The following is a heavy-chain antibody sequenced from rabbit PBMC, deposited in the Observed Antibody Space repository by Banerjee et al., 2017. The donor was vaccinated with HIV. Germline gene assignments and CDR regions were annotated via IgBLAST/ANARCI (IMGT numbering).Heavy chain of an antibody. D-gene: IGHD7-1*01. J-gene: IGHJ4*01. CDR3: AREGANSAGFYL. CDR1: GFSFSGSYC. CDR2: IYTGDGAA. V-gene: IGHV1S40*01. Sequence: QSLEESGGDLVKPGASLTLTCTASGFSFSGSYCVCWVRQAPGKGLEWIACIYTGDGAAYYASWAKGRFTSSKTSSTTVTLQMTSLTAADTATYFCAREGANSAGFYLWGQGTLVTVS.